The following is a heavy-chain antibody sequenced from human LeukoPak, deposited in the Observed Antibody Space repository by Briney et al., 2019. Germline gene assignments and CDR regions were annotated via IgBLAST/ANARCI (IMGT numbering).Heavy chain of an antibody. D-gene: IGHD3-16*02. CDR3: ARDAKYVWGNYRWFDP. V-gene: IGHV4-31*03. CDR1: GGSISSGGYY. Sequence: PSETLSLTCTVSGGSISSGGYYWSWIRQHPGKGLEWIGYMIYSGYTHYNPSLKSRVTISVDTSNNQFILKLSSVTAADTAVYYCARDAKYVWGNYRWFDPWGQGILVTVSS. CDR2: MIYSGYT. J-gene: IGHJ5*02.